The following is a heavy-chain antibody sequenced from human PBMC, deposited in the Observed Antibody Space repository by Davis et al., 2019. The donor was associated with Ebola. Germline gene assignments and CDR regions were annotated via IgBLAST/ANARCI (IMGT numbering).Heavy chain of an antibody. Sequence: GESLKISCKGSGYSFTSYWIGWVRQMPGKGLEWMGIIYPGDSDTRYSPSFQGQVTISVDKSISTAYLRWSSLKASDSGIYYCARGDISGCCGMDVWGKGTTVTVSS. D-gene: IGHD6-19*01. V-gene: IGHV5-51*01. J-gene: IGHJ6*04. CDR1: GYSFTSYW. CDR2: IYPGDSDT. CDR3: ARGDISGCCGMDV.